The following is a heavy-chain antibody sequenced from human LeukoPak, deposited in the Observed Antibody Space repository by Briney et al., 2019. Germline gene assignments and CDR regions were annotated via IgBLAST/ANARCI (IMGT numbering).Heavy chain of an antibody. CDR1: GFTFSSYS. D-gene: IGHD6-19*01. V-gene: IGHV3-21*01. J-gene: IGHJ6*03. CDR2: ISSSSSYI. Sequence: PGGSLRLSCAASGFTFSSYSMNWVRQAPGKGLEWVSSISSSSSYIYYAGSVKGRFTISRDNAKNSLYLQMNSLRAEDTAVYYCARDRQTGGEQWLVHSYYYYYMDVWGKGTTVTVSS. CDR3: ARDRQTGGEQWLVHSYYYYYMDV.